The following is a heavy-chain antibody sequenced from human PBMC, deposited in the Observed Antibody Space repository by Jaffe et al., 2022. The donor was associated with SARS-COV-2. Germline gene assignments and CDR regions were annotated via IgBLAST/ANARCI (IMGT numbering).Heavy chain of an antibody. CDR1: GFTFSNAW. D-gene: IGHD6-13*01. CDR2: IKSKTDGGTT. J-gene: IGHJ3*02. Sequence: EVQLVESGGGLVKPGGSLRLSCAASGFTFSNAWMSWVRQAPGKGLEWVGRIKSKTDGGTTDYAAPVKGRFTISRDDSKNTLYLQMNSLKTEDTAVYYCTTGLRSIAAAGDDAFDIWGQGTMVTVSS. V-gene: IGHV3-15*01. CDR3: TTGLRSIAAAGDDAFDI.